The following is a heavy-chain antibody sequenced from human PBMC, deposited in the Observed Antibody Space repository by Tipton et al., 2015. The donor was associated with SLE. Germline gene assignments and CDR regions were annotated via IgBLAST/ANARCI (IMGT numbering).Heavy chain of an antibody. CDR2: IYYRGGT. Sequence: TLSLTCTVSGGSVSSSSSYWGGIRQPPGQGLEWIGSIYYRGGTHYNPSLKSRVTVSVDTSNNQFSLKVNSATAADTAVYYCARADGATGLDYWGQGILVTVSS. V-gene: IGHV4-39*07. CDR3: ARADGATGLDY. CDR1: GGSVSSSSSY. J-gene: IGHJ4*02. D-gene: IGHD5-12*01.